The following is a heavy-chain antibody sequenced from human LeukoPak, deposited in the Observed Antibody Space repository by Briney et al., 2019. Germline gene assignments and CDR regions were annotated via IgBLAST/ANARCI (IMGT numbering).Heavy chain of an antibody. V-gene: IGHV3-23*01. D-gene: IGHD4-11*01. J-gene: IGHJ1*01. CDR2: ISGSAYST. CDR3: ATYSTRNAREFQS. CDR1: GFTFSTYA. Sequence: PGGSLRLSCTASGFTFSTYAMSWVRQAPGKGLERVSSISGSAYSTYYADSVKGRFTISRDNAKMSLYLQMNSLRVEDTAVYYCATYSTRNAREFQSWGQGTLVTVSS.